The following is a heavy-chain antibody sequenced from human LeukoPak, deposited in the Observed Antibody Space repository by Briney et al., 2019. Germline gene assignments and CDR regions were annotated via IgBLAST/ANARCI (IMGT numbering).Heavy chain of an antibody. D-gene: IGHD6-6*01. CDR2: INHSGST. J-gene: IGHJ4*02. Sequence: PSETLSLACAVYGGSFSGYYWSWIRHPPGKGLEWIGEINHSGSTNYNPSLKSRVTISVDTSKNQFSLKLSSVTAADTAVYYCARGPRSSGIAARLGATYFDYWGQGTLVTVSS. V-gene: IGHV4-34*01. CDR3: ARGPRSSGIAARLGATYFDY. CDR1: GGSFSGYY.